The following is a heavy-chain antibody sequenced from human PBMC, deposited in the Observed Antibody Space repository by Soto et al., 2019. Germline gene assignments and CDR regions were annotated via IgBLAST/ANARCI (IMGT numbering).Heavy chain of an antibody. Sequence: SETLSLTCTVSGDSISSGDYFWSWIRQPPGKGLEWIGYIYYSGSTYYNPSLKSRITISIDMSKNQFSLKLSSVTAADTAVYYCAKLTRYLGGFDYWGQGTLVTVSS. V-gene: IGHV4-30-4*01. CDR3: AKLTRYLGGFDY. D-gene: IGHD3-16*01. CDR2: IYYSGST. CDR1: GDSISSGDYF. J-gene: IGHJ4*02.